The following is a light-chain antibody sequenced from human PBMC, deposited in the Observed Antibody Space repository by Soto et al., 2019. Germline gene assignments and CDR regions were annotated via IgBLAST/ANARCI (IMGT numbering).Light chain of an antibody. CDR2: EDN. V-gene: IGLV6-57*04. CDR1: SGSIASNY. Sequence: LTQPHSVSESPGKTVTISCTRSSGSIASNYVQWYQQRPGSAPTTVIYEDNQRPSGVPDRFSGSIDSSSNSASLTISGRKTEDEADYYCQSYDSSNNVFGGGTQLTVL. J-gene: IGLJ7*01. CDR3: QSYDSSNNV.